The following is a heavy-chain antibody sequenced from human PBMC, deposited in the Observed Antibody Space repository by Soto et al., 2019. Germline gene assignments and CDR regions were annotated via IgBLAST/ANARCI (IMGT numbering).Heavy chain of an antibody. Sequence: EVQLAESGGGLIQPGGSLRLSCATSGFTFSRYWIHWVRQVPGEGLVWVSRISGDEIHRDYAEAVKGRFTVSRDYTKNTAYLQMNNLRADDTAIYHCVRLGFVGEGDFWGPGVPVTVSS. J-gene: IGHJ4*02. V-gene: IGHV3-74*01. D-gene: IGHD3-16*01. CDR2: ISGDEIHR. CDR1: GFTFSRYW. CDR3: VRLGFVGEGDF.